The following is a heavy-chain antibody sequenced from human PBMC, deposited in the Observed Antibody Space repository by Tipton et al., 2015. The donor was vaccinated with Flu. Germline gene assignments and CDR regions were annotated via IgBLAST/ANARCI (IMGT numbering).Heavy chain of an antibody. V-gene: IGHV3-53*01. CDR2: MYKGGST. CDR3: ARDLWNDRRAYCYYGVDV. D-gene: IGHD1-1*01. J-gene: IGHJ6*02. CDR1: GFSVNHNY. Sequence: GSLRLSCAASGFSVNHNYLHWVRRAPGKGLEWLSVMYKGGSTFYADSVRGRFTISRDNSKNMVSLHMNSLRGEDTAVYFCARDLWNDRRAYCYYGVDVWDQGPT.